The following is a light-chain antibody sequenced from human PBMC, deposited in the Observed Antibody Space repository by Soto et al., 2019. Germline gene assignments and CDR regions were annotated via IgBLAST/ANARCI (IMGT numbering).Light chain of an antibody. J-gene: IGKJ1*01. V-gene: IGKV3-20*01. CDR2: GTS. CDR3: QQYGSSPGRT. Sequence: IVLTQSPGTLSLSPGEGATLSCRASQTVGSSYLAWYQQKPGQAPRLLIYGTSSRATGIPDRFSGSGSGTDFTLTISRLEPEDFAVYYCQQYGSSPGRTFGQGTKVEIK. CDR1: QTVGSSY.